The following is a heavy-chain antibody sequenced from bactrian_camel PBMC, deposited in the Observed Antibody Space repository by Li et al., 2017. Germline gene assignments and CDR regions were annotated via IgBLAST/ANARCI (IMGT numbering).Heavy chain of an antibody. D-gene: IGHD5*01. V-gene: IGHV3S40*01. CDR2: INSGGGST. J-gene: IGHJ6*01. CDR3: VRAASSQMGWADFGY. Sequence: DVQLVESGGDLVQPGGSLRLSCAASGFTFSSYDMSWVRQAPGKGLEWVSAINSGGGSTYYADSVKGRFTISRDNAKNTVYLQMNSLKPEDTAVYYCVRAASSQMGWADFGYWGQGTQVTVS. CDR1: GFTFSSYD.